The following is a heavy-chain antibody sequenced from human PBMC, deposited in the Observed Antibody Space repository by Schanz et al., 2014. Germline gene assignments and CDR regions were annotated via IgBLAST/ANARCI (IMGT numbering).Heavy chain of an antibody. CDR3: ASLYDREYFDY. V-gene: IGHV3-NL1*01. J-gene: IGHJ4*02. CDR2: IYGGGIT. CDR1: GFTFSSYG. D-gene: IGHD2-8*01. Sequence: QVQLVESGGDVVQPGRSLRLSCAASGFTFSSYGMHWVRQAPGKGLEWVAVIYGGGITYYADSVKGRFTISRDSSRNTLYLQMNSLRAEDTAVYYCASLYDREYFDYWGQGTLVTVSS.